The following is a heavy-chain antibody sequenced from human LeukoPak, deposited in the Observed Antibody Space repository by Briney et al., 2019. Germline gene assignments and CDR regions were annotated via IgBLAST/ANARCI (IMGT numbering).Heavy chain of an antibody. CDR3: AFTFGGVIVMGPAYDDAFGI. V-gene: IGHV1-69*04. CDR1: GGTFSSYA. Sequence: GASVKVSCKASGGTFSSYAISWVRQAPGQGLEWMGRIIPILGIANYAQKFQGRVTITADKSTSTAYMELSSLRSEDTAVYYCAFTFGGVIVMGPAYDDAFGIWGQGTMVSVSS. CDR2: IIPILGIA. D-gene: IGHD3-16*02. J-gene: IGHJ3*02.